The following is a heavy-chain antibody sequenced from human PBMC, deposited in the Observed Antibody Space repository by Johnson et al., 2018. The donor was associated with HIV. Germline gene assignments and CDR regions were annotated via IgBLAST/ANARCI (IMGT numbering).Heavy chain of an antibody. Sequence: EVQLVESGGGVVQPGRSLRLSCAASGFTVSSNYMSWVRQAPGKGLEWVSVIYSGGSTYYADSVKGRFTISRDNSKNTLYLQMNSLRAEDTAVYYCARERSGTIAFDIWGQGTMVTVSS. CDR1: GFTVSSNY. CDR2: IYSGGST. CDR3: ARERSGTIAFDI. J-gene: IGHJ3*02. D-gene: IGHD1-7*01. V-gene: IGHV3-66*01.